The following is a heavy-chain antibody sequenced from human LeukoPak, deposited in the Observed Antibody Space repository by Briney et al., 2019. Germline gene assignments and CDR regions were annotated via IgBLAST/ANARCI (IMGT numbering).Heavy chain of an antibody. CDR2: ISGSGGTT. CDR3: ARDIVVVPAATDYYYYGMDV. Sequence: GVLRLSCAASEFTFSNYAMSWVRQAPGKGLEWVSVISGSGGTTYYADSVKGRFTISRDNSKNTLYLQMNSLRAEDTAVYYCARDIVVVPAATDYYYYGMDVWGQGTTVTVSS. J-gene: IGHJ6*02. V-gene: IGHV3-23*01. CDR1: EFTFSNYA. D-gene: IGHD2-2*01.